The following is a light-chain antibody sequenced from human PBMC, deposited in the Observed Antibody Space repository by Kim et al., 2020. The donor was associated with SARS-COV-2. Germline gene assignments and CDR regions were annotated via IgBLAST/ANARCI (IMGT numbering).Light chain of an antibody. CDR3: QQYISWPLT. V-gene: IGKV3D-15*01. CDR2: GAS. J-gene: IGKJ4*01. CDR1: QSVSSS. Sequence: EIVVTQSPVTLSVSPGERATLSCRASQSVSSSLAWYQQKPGQAPRLLIYGASTRATGIPARFSDSGSGTEFTLTISNLQSEDFAVYHCQQYISWPLTFGGGTKVDIK.